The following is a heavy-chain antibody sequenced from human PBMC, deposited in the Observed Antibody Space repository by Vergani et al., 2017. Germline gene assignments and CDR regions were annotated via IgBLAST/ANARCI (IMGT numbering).Heavy chain of an antibody. CDR1: GFTFSSYG. D-gene: IGHD1-26*01. J-gene: IGHJ2*01. CDR2: IWYDGSNK. CDR3: ARHPLGATRFSNWYFDL. Sequence: VQLLESGGGVVQPGRSLRLSCAASGFTFSSYGMHWVRQAPGKGLEWVAVIWYDGSNKYYADSVKGRFTISRDNSKNTLYLQMNSLRAEDTAVYYCARHPLGATRFSNWYFDLWGRGTLVTVSS. V-gene: IGHV3-33*01.